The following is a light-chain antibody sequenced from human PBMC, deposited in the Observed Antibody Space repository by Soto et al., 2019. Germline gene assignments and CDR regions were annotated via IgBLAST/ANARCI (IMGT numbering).Light chain of an antibody. CDR2: DVS. J-gene: IGLJ1*01. CDR3: CSYTRSGTLI. CDR1: SGDIGDYNY. V-gene: IGLV2-14*01. Sequence: QSALTQPASVSGSPGQSITISCVGTSGDIGDYNYVSWYQQHPGKVPKVIIYDVSNRPSGVSYRFSGTKFGNTASLTVSGVQAEDEADYYCCSYTRSGTLIFGTGTKLTVL.